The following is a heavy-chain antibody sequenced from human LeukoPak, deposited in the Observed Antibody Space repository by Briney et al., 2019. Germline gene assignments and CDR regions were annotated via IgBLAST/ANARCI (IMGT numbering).Heavy chain of an antibody. D-gene: IGHD6-13*01. V-gene: IGHV3-11*01. CDR1: GFNFSDYD. CDR3: ARGSSWYNY. Sequence: PGGSLRLSCAASGFNFSDYDMNWIRQAPGKGLEWVSYISSSSSTIYYADSVRGRFTISRDNAYNSLYLEMNSLRAEDTAVYYCARGSSWYNYWGQGTLVIVSS. CDR2: ISSSSSTI. J-gene: IGHJ4*02.